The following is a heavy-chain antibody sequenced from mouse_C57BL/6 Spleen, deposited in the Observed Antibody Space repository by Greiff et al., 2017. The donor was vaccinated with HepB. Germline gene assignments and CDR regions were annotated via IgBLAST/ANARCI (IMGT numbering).Heavy chain of an antibody. J-gene: IGHJ2*01. CDR3: AGYVGYEYDEYYFGY. D-gene: IGHD2-4*01. CDR2: INPSSGYT. CDR1: GYTFTSYT. Sequence: VQLQQSGAELARPGASVKMSCKASGYTFTSYTMHWVKQRPGQGLEWIGYINPSSGYTKYNQKFKDKATLTADKSASTAYMQLSSLTSGDSAVYYCAGYVGYEYDEYYFGYWGQDTTLTVSS. V-gene: IGHV1-4*01.